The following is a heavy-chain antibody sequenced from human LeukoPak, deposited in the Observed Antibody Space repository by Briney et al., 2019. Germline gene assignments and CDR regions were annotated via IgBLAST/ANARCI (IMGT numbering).Heavy chain of an antibody. CDR3: ARGVPTARRNYYYYNYNMDV. CDR1: GGSISSYY. J-gene: IGHJ6*03. CDR2: IYYSGST. D-gene: IGHD5/OR15-5a*01. Sequence: SETLSLTCTVSGGSISSYYWSWIRQPPGKGLEWIGYIYYSGSTNYNPSLKSRVTISVDTSKNQFSLKLSSVTAADTAVYYCARGVPTARRNYYYYNYNMDVWGKGTTVTVSS. V-gene: IGHV4-59*01.